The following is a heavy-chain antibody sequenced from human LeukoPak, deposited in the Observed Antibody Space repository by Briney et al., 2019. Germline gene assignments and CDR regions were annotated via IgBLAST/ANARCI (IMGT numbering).Heavy chain of an antibody. CDR2: ISRSSSYI. J-gene: IGHJ4*02. V-gene: IGHV3-21*01. CDR3: AREAPTVTRDFDY. Sequence: GGSLRLSCAASGFTFSSYSMNWVRQAPGKGLEWVSSISRSSSYIYYADSVKGRFTISRDNAKNSLYLQMNSLRAEDTALYYCAREAPTVTRDFDYWGQGTLVTVSS. CDR1: GFTFSSYS. D-gene: IGHD4-17*01.